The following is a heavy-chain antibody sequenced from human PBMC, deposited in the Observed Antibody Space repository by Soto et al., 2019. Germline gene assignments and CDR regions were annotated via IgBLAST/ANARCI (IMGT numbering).Heavy chain of an antibody. D-gene: IGHD3-3*01. CDR1: GFTFSSYA. J-gene: IGHJ6*02. Sequence: GGSLRLSCAASGFTFSSYAMSWVRQAPGKGLEWVSAISGSGGSTYYADSVKGRFTISRDNSKNTLYLQMNSLRAEDTAVYYCAGRYYDFWSGIPLSMDVWGQGTTVTVSS. CDR2: ISGSGGST. CDR3: AGRYYDFWSGIPLSMDV. V-gene: IGHV3-23*01.